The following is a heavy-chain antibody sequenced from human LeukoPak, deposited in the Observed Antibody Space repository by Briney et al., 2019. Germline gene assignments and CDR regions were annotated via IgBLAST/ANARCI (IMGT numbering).Heavy chain of an antibody. CDR2: FYRNGNT. V-gene: IGHV4-38-2*01. Sequence: PSETLSLTCAVSGFFISSGYYWGWLRQPPGKGLEWIASFYRNGNTFYNPSLQSRVTISVDTYRNQLSLQLGSATAAHTAVYYCASAYSRTPGDYYFDSWGQGTVVTVSS. CDR1: GFFISSGYY. D-gene: IGHD4-11*01. J-gene: IGHJ4*02. CDR3: ASAYSRTPGDYYFDS.